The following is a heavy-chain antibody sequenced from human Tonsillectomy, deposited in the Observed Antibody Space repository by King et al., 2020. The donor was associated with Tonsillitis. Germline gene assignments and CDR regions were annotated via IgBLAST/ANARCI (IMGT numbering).Heavy chain of an antibody. CDR3: ARSSFDLWSGRLMGY. CDR1: GFTFSNYG. D-gene: IGHD3-3*01. CDR2: IWFDGSHK. V-gene: IGHV3-33*01. J-gene: IGHJ4*02. Sequence: VKLVESGGGVVQPGRSLRLSCVASGFTFSNYGMHWVRQAPGKGLEWVAVIWFDGSHKYYADSVKGRYTISRDNSKNTLYLQMNSLRAEDTAVYYCARSSFDLWSGRLMGYWGQGTLVTVSS.